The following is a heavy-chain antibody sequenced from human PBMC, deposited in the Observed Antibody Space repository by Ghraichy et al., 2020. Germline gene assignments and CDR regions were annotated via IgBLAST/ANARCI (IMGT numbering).Heavy chain of an antibody. CDR2: ISGDGGST. D-gene: IGHD3-22*01. CDR3: AKDEAYYYDSSGYWLFDY. J-gene: IGHJ4*02. V-gene: IGHV3-43*02. CDR1: GFTFDDYA. Sequence: GGSLRLSCAASGFTFDDYAMHWVRQAPGKGLEWVSLISGDGGSTYYADSVKGRFTISRDNSKNSLYLQMNSLRTEDTALYYCAKDEAYYYDSSGYWLFDYWGQGTLVTVSS.